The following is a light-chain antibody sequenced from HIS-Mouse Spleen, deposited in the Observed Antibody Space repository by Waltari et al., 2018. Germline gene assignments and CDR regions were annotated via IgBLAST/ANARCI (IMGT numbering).Light chain of an antibody. V-gene: IGKV1-5*03. Sequence: DIQITQSPSTLSASVGDRPTITCRASQSLSSWLAWYQQKQGKAPKHLIYKASSLESGVPSKFNGSGSGTEFTLTSSSLQPDDFATYDGQQYNSYSRTFSQGTKVEIK. CDR2: KAS. CDR1: QSLSSW. CDR3: QQYNSYSRT. J-gene: IGKJ1*01.